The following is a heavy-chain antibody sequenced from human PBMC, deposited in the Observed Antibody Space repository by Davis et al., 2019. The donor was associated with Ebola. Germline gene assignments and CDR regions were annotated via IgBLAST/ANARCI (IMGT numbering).Heavy chain of an antibody. CDR2: TYYNSKWFH. CDR1: GDSVSSTG. CDR3: ARGWLRGYLDY. V-gene: IGHV6-1*01. D-gene: IGHD5-12*01. Sequence: HSQTLSLTCAISGDSVSSTGWNWIRQSPSRGLEWLGRTYYNSKWFHDYAVSVKSRITVDPDTSKNQFSLQLNSVTPEDTAVYYCARGWLRGYLDYWGQGILVTVSS. J-gene: IGHJ4*02.